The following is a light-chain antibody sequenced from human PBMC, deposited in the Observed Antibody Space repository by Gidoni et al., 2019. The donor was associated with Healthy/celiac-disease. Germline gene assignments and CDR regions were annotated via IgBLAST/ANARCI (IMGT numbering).Light chain of an antibody. V-gene: IGKV3-20*01. Sequence: IVLTQSPGTLSLSPGERATLSCRASQSVSSSDLAWYQQKPGQAPRLLIYGASSGSGSGTDFTLTISRLEPEDFAVYYCQQYGSSPRTFGQGTKVEIK. CDR1: QSVSSSD. CDR3: QQYGSSPRT. J-gene: IGKJ1*01. CDR2: GAS.